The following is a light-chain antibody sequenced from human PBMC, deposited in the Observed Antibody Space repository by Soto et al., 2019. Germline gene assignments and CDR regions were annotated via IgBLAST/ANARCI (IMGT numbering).Light chain of an antibody. V-gene: IGLV2-14*01. Sequence: QSVLTQPASVSGSPGQSITISCTGTSSDIGGYNYVSWYLQHPGKAPKLMIYDVSDRPSGVSDRFSGSKSGNTASLTISGLQAEDEADYYCSSYTSGSSPYVFGTGTKVPVL. CDR2: DVS. CDR1: SSDIGGYNY. J-gene: IGLJ1*01. CDR3: SSYTSGSSPYV.